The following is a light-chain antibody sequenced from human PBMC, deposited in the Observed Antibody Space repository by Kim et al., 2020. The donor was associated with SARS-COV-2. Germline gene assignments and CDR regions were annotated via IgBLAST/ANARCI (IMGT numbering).Light chain of an antibody. V-gene: IGLV2-11*01. CDR3: CSYAGSYTRV. J-gene: IGLJ2*01. CDR2: DVS. CDR1: SSNVGSYNS. Sequence: QSALTQPRSVSGSPGQSVTISCTGTSSNVGSYNSVSWYQQHSGKAPKLIIYDVSKRPSGVPDRFSGSKSGNTASLTISGLQAEDEADYSCCSYAGSYTRVFGGGTQLTVL.